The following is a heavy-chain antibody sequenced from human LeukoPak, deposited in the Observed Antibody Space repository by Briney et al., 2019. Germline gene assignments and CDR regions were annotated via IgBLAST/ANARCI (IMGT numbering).Heavy chain of an antibody. J-gene: IGHJ4*02. Sequence: SETLSLTCTVSGGSISNYYWNWIRQPPGKGLEWIGYIYYTGNTNYNPSLKSRVTISVDTSKNQFSLKLSSVTAADTAVYYCARTKKVAYGDYENYFDYWGQGTLVTVSS. CDR2: IYYTGNT. CDR3: ARTKKVAYGDYENYFDY. V-gene: IGHV4-59*12. CDR1: GGSISNYY. D-gene: IGHD4-17*01.